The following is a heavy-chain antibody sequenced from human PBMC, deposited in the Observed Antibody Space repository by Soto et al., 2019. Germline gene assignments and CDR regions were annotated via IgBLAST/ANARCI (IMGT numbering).Heavy chain of an antibody. CDR2: IFDSGST. D-gene: IGHD2-8*01. Sequence: QVQLQESGPGLVKPSETLSLTCTVSGGSISGGVHSWSWIRQPPGKGLEWIGHIFDSGSTYYNPSRKRRLIISVSTSKNQFSLRLSSVTAADTAVYYCGIEIMPLTNDWYFDLWGRGTLVTVSS. J-gene: IGHJ2*01. CDR3: GIEIMPLTNDWYFDL. CDR1: GGSISGGVHS. V-gene: IGHV4-30-4*01.